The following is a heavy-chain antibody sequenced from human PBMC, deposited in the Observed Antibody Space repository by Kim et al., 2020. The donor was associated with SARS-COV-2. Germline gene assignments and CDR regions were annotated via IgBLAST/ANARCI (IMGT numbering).Heavy chain of an antibody. D-gene: IGHD1-20*01. CDR1: GGTFSSYA. Sequence: SVKVSCKASGGTFSSYAISWVRQAPGQGLEWMGGIIPIFGTANYAQKFQGRVTITADESTSTAYMELSSLRSEDTAVYYCAVDHRYNWNGPGYYGMDVWGQGTTVTVSS. CDR3: AVDHRYNWNGPGYYGMDV. J-gene: IGHJ6*02. CDR2: IIPIFGTA. V-gene: IGHV1-69*13.